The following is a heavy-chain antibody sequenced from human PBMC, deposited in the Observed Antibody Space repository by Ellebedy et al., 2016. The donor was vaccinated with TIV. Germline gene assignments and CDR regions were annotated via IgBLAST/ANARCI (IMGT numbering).Heavy chain of an antibody. CDR3: VRRRLSGSFDYFDY. CDR2: MFYTGNI. J-gene: IGHJ4*02. D-gene: IGHD1-26*01. V-gene: IGHV4-39*01. CDR1: DGSIRSSSDY. Sequence: MPSETLSLTCTVSDGSIRSSSDYWGWIRQPPGRGLDWLAYMFYTGNIYYNPSLQRRVTMSVDTSKNQFALQLNSVTAADTAVYYCVRRRLSGSFDYFDYWGQGTLVTVSS.